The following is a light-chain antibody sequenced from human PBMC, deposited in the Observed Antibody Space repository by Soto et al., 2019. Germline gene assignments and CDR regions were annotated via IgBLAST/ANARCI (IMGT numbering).Light chain of an antibody. CDR3: QQYNNWPRT. CDR1: PSVLFTSNNKNY. Sequence: IVMTQTQDSLAVSLRERATLNCKSSPSVLFTSNNKNYLAWYQQKPGQPPKLLIYWASTRESGVPDRFSGSGSGTEFTLTISSLQSEDFAVYYCQQYNNWPRTFGQGTKVDNK. V-gene: IGKV4-1*01. CDR2: WAS. J-gene: IGKJ1*01.